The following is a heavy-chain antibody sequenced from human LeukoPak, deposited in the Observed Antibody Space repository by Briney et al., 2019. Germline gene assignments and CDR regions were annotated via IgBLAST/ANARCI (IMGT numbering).Heavy chain of an antibody. V-gene: IGHV4-4*07. D-gene: IGHD3-3*01. CDR2: IYTTGFT. CDR1: GGSISSYY. J-gene: IGHJ4*02. Sequence: SETLSLTCTVSGGSISSYYWGWIRQPAGKGLEWIGRIYTTGFTNYHPSLKSRVTVSMDTSKNQFYLKLTSVTAADTAVYYCAREDYNFLWGQGTLVTVSS. CDR3: AREDYNFL.